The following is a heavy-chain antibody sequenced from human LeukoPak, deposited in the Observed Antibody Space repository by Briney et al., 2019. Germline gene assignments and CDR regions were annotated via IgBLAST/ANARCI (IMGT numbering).Heavy chain of an antibody. CDR2: ISYSGTT. D-gene: IGHD4-17*01. CDR1: GGSISSGGSY. V-gene: IGHV4-31*03. J-gene: IGHJ6*03. Sequence: SETLSLTCTVSGGSISSGGSYWNWIRQHPVKGLEWIGFISYSGTTNYNPSLKSRVTMSFDTTQNQLSLRLSSVTAADTAMYYCARKNDYGASYYIDVWGRGTTVTVSS. CDR3: ARKNDYGASYYIDV.